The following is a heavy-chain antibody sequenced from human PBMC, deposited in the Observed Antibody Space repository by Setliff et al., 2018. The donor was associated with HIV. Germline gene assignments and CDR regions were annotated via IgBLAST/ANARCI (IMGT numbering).Heavy chain of an antibody. J-gene: IGHJ6*03. CDR2: ISGSAGTT. V-gene: IGHV3-23*01. D-gene: IGHD6-13*01. Sequence: GGSLRLSCAASGFTFSNYALSWVRQAPGRGLEWVSGISGSAGTTSYADYVKGRFTISRDNSNNTLYLQMNSLRAKDTAVYYCAKDQATSSWFTALLDYSYSMDVWGKGTTVTVSS. CDR1: GFTFSNYA. CDR3: AKDQATSSWFTALLDYSYSMDV.